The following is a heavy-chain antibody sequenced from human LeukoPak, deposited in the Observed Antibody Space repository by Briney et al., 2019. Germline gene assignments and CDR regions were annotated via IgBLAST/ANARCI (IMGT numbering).Heavy chain of an antibody. CDR2: LIPILGIA. J-gene: IGHJ5*02. Sequence: SVKVSCKASGGTFSSYAISWVRQAPGQGLEWMGRLIPILGIANYAQKFQGRVTITADKSTSTAYMELSSLRSEDTAVYYCARGYCSSTSCNGFDPWGQGTLVTVSS. V-gene: IGHV1-69*04. CDR3: ARGYCSSTSCNGFDP. CDR1: GGTFSSYA. D-gene: IGHD2-2*01.